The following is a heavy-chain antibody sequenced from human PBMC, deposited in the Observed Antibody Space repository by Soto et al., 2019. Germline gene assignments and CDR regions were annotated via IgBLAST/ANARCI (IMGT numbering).Heavy chain of an antibody. V-gene: IGHV4-4*07. D-gene: IGHD1-26*01. CDR1: GGSISGSY. Sequence: SETLSLTCTVSGGSISGSYWSWIRQPPGKGLEWIGRIYATGDTDYNPSLKSRISMSVDMSKKQFSLTLRSVTAADTAIYYCVRDGTKNLRDRFEPWGRGILVTVSS. CDR3: VRDGTKNLRDRFEP. CDR2: IYATGDT. J-gene: IGHJ5*02.